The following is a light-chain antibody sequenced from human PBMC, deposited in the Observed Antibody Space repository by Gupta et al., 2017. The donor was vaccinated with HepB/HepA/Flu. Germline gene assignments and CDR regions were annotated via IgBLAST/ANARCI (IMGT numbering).Light chain of an antibody. V-gene: IGKV1D-12*01. Sequence: VGDRVTITCRASQDISGSLVWYQQKPGKAPKVLIYGASSLQNGVPSRFSGTGSGTHFSLTISSLQPEDVATYYCQQADNFPLTFGGGTKVDIK. J-gene: IGKJ4*01. CDR1: QDISGS. CDR2: GAS. CDR3: QQADNFPLT.